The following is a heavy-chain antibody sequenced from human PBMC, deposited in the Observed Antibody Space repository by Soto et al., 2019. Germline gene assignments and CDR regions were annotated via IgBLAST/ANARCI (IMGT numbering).Heavy chain of an antibody. V-gene: IGHV1-69*04. CDR2: IIPILGIA. CDR1: GGTFSSYT. D-gene: IGHD4-17*01. CDR3: AREGGSYGDYVSGAFDI. J-gene: IGHJ3*02. Sequence: ASVKVSCKASGGTFSSYTISWVRQAPGQGLEWMGRIIPILGIANYAQKFQGRVTITADKSTSTAYMELSSLRAEDTAVYYCAREGGSYGDYVSGAFDIWGQGTMVTVSS.